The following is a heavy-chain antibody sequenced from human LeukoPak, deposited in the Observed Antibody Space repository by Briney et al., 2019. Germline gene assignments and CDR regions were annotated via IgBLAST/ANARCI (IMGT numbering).Heavy chain of an antibody. D-gene: IGHD3-10*01. V-gene: IGHV3-21*01. CDR3: ARDLSYPGAIDY. CDR2: ISSSSSYI. J-gene: IGHJ4*02. CDR1: GFTFSSYS. Sequence: PGGSLRLSCAASGFTFSSYSMNWVRQAPGKGLEWVSSISSSSSYIYYADSVKGRFTISRDNAKNSLYLQMNSLKAEDTAVYYCARDLSYPGAIDYWGQGTLVTVSS.